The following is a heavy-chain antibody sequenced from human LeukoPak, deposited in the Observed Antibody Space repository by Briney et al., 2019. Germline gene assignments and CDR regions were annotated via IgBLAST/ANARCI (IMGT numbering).Heavy chain of an antibody. J-gene: IGHJ4*02. V-gene: IGHV3-23*01. Sequence: GGSLRLSCAASGFTFSNCAMSWVRQAPGKGLEWVSAISGSGGNTYYADSVKGRFTISRDNSKNTLYLQMNSLRAEDTAVYYCAKDLITIVRGVIISGDYWGQGTLVTVSS. CDR3: AKDLITIVRGVIISGDY. D-gene: IGHD3-10*01. CDR1: GFTFSNCA. CDR2: ISGSGGNT.